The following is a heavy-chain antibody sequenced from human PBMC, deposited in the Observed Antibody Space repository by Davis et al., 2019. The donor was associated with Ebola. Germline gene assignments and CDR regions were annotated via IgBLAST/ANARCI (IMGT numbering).Heavy chain of an antibody. CDR3: ARRRIVVVPAAPDYYYYGMDV. CDR1: GFTFSSYS. J-gene: IGHJ6*02. CDR2: ISSSSSYI. Sequence: GESLKISCAASGFTFSSYSMNWVRQAPGKGLEWVSSISSSSSYIYYADSVKGRFTISRDNAKNSLYLQMNSLRAEDTAVYYCARRRIVVVPAAPDYYYYGMDVWGQGTTVTVSS. V-gene: IGHV3-21*01. D-gene: IGHD2-2*01.